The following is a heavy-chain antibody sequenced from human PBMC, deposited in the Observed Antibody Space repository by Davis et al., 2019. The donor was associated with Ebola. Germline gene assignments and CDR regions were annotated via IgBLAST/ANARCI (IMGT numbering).Heavy chain of an antibody. D-gene: IGHD2/OR15-2a*01. V-gene: IGHV3-23*01. Sequence: GESLKISCAASGFSFSNYAMNWVRQAPGKGLEWVSIISGDGGDTKYADSVRGRFTISRDNSKKTLYLQMTSLIAEDTAIYYCAKGMGEYCNSDCSSRLVDYWGQGSLVTVSS. J-gene: IGHJ4*01. CDR2: ISGDGGDT. CDR3: AKGMGEYCNSDCSSRLVDY. CDR1: GFSFSNYA.